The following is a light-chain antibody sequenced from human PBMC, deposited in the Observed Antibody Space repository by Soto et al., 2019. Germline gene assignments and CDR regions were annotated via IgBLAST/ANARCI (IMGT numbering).Light chain of an antibody. V-gene: IGLV2-14*03. CDR3: SSYTSSSTEV. J-gene: IGLJ1*01. CDR1: SSDVGAYIY. CDR2: DVS. Sequence: ALTQPASVSGSPGQSIAISCTGTSSDVGAYIYVSWYQHHPGKAPKLILYDVSARPSGVSDRFSGSKSGNTASLTISGLQPEDEADYYCSSYTSSSTEVFGTGTKVTVL.